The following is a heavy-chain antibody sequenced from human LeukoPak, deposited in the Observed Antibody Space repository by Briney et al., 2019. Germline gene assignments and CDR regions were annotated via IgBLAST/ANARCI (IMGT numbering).Heavy chain of an antibody. CDR3: ARGDCSSTSCSYFDY. D-gene: IGHD2-2*01. V-gene: IGHV4-34*01. J-gene: IGHJ4*02. CDR2: INHGEST. Sequence: KASETLSLTCAVSGGSFSGYYWYWIRQPPGKGLEWIGEINHGESTNYNPSLKSRATLSVDTSKNQFSLKLTSVTAADTAVYYCARGDCSSTSCSYFDYWGQGTLVTVSS. CDR1: GGSFSGYY.